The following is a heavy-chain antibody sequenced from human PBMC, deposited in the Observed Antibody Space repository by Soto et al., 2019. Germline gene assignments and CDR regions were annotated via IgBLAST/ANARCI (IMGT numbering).Heavy chain of an antibody. CDR1: GYTLTELS. Sequence: ASVKVSCKVSGYTLTELSMHWVRQAPGKGLEWMGGFDPEDGETIYAQKFQGRVTMTEDTSTDTAYMELSSLRSEDTAVYYCATDLSYYDSSGYPRVRYYFDYWGQGTLVTVSS. V-gene: IGHV1-24*01. J-gene: IGHJ4*02. D-gene: IGHD3-22*01. CDR2: FDPEDGET. CDR3: ATDLSYYDSSGYPRVRYYFDY.